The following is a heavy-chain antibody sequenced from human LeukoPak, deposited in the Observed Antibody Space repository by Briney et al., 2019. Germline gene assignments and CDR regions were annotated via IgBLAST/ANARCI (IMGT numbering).Heavy chain of an antibody. D-gene: IGHD3-16*02. CDR2: IYYSGST. J-gene: IGHJ4*02. V-gene: IGHV4-30-4*08. Sequence: SWIRQPPGKGLEWIGYIYYSGSTYYNPSLKSRVTISVDTSKNQFSLKLSSVTAADTAVYYCARGLMITFGGVIATELVGFDYWGQGTLVTVSS. CDR3: ARGLMITFGGVIATELVGFDY.